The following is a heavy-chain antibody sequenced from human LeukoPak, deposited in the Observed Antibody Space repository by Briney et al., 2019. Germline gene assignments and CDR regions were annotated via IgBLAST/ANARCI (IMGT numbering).Heavy chain of an antibody. V-gene: IGHV1-69*13. D-gene: IGHD4-11*01. CDR1: GGTFSSYA. CDR3: ARWRKGTTVTTLVDY. J-gene: IGHJ4*02. Sequence: SVKVSXKASGGTFSSYAISWVRQAPGQGLEWMGGIIPIFGTANYAQKFQGRVTITADESTSTAYMELSSLRSEDTAVYYCARWRKGTTVTTLVDYWGQGTLVTVSS. CDR2: IIPIFGTA.